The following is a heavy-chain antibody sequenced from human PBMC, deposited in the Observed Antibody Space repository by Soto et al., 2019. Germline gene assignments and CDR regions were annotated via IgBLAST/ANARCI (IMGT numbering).Heavy chain of an antibody. Sequence: GGSLRLSCAASGFTFSSYGMHWVRQAPGKGLEWVAVISYDGSNKYYVDSVKGRFTISRDNSKNTLYLQMNSLRAEDTAVYYCAKVRWGQLVFYGMDVWGQGTTVTVSS. CDR2: ISYDGSNK. V-gene: IGHV3-30*18. CDR1: GFTFSSYG. D-gene: IGHD6-6*01. J-gene: IGHJ6*02. CDR3: AKVRWGQLVFYGMDV.